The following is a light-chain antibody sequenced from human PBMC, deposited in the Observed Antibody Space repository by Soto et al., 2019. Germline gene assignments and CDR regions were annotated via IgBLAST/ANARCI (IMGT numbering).Light chain of an antibody. CDR3: HHYGSSPPRT. CDR1: QSVSSSY. CDR2: GAS. Sequence: EIVLTQSPGTLSLSPVERATLSCRASQSVSSSYLAWYQQKPGQAPRLLIYGASSRATGIPDRFSGSGSGTDFTLTISRLEPEDFAVYYCHHYGSSPPRTFGQGTQLEIK. V-gene: IGKV3-20*01. J-gene: IGKJ2*01.